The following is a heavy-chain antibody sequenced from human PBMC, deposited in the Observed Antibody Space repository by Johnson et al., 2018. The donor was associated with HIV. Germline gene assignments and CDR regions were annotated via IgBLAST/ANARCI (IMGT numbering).Heavy chain of an antibody. CDR1: GFTFSSYA. J-gene: IGHJ3*02. CDR2: ISYDGSNK. Sequence: QVHLVESGGGVVQPGRSLRLSCAASGFTFSSYAMHWVRQAPGKGLEWVAVISYDGSNKYYADSVTGRFTISRDSSKNTLYLQMNSLRAEDTAVYYCASYCSGGSCYRRSPSDAFDIWGQGTMVTVSS. V-gene: IGHV3-30-3*01. CDR3: ASYCSGGSCYRRSPSDAFDI. D-gene: IGHD2-15*01.